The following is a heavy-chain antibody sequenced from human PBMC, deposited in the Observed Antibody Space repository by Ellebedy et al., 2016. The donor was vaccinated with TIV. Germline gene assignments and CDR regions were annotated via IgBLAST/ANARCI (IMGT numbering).Heavy chain of an antibody. CDR2: ISYNGNSH. CDR3: AKDLRPLWGGAMDS. V-gene: IGHV3-30*18. J-gene: IGHJ4*02. D-gene: IGHD3-16*01. CDR1: GFTFSNYG. Sequence: GESLKISCAASGFTFSNYGMHWVRQTPGKGLEWLAVISYNGNSHFYADSVNGRITISRDNSKNTLYLQMNSLRAEDTAVYYCAKDLRPLWGGAMDSWGRGALVTVSS.